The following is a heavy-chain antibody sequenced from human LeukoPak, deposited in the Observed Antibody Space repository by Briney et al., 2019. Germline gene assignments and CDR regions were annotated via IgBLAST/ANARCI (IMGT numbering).Heavy chain of an antibody. Sequence: GGSLRLSCAASGFTFSSYWMHWVRQAPGKGLEWVSSITGGYGTTYYADSVKGRFTISRDSSKNTMYLQMNSLRAEDTAVYYCAKTAGGGWGQGTLVIVSS. J-gene: IGHJ4*02. V-gene: IGHV3-23*01. CDR2: ITGGYGTT. CDR1: GFTFSSYW. CDR3: AKTAGGG. D-gene: IGHD2-15*01.